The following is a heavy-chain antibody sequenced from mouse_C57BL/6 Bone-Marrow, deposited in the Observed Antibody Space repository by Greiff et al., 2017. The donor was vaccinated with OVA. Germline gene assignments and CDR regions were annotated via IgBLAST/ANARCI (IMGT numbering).Heavy chain of an antibody. CDR2: IYTGSGST. Sequence: QVQLQQPGAELVKPGASVKMSCKASGYTFTSYWITWVKQRPGQGLEWIGDIYTGSGSTNYNEKFKSKATLTVDTSSSTAYMKLNSLTSEDSAVYYGASPKYYGSRGYWGQGTTLTVSS. V-gene: IGHV1-55*01. J-gene: IGHJ2*01. CDR3: ASPKYYGSRGY. CDR1: GYTFTSYW. D-gene: IGHD1-1*01.